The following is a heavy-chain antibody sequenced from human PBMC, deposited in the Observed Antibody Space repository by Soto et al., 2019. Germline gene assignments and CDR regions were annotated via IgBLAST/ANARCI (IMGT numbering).Heavy chain of an antibody. CDR1: GFTFSSYA. CDR2: ISGSGGST. CDR3: AKSIVVVPAAKNYFDY. Sequence: GGSLRLSCAASGFTFSSYAMSWVRQAPGKGLEWVSAISGSGGSTYYADSVKGRFTISRDNSKNTLYLQMNSLRAEDTAVYYCAKSIVVVPAAKNYFDYWGQGTLVTVSS. D-gene: IGHD2-2*01. J-gene: IGHJ4*02. V-gene: IGHV3-23*01.